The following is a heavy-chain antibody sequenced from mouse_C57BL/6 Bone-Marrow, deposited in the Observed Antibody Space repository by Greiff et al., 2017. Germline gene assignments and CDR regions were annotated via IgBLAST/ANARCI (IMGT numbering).Heavy chain of an antibody. CDR2: INPNSGGT. CDR1: GYTFTDYY. CDR3: ARSRVYDYDGFDD. J-gene: IGHJ2*01. Sequence: EVQLQQSGPELVKPGASVKISCKASGYTFTDYYMNWVKQSPGKSLEWIGDINPNSGGTSYNQKFKGKATLTVDKSSSTAYMEHRSLTSEDSAVYYCARSRVYDYDGFDDWGQGTTLTVSS. D-gene: IGHD2-4*01. V-gene: IGHV1-26*01.